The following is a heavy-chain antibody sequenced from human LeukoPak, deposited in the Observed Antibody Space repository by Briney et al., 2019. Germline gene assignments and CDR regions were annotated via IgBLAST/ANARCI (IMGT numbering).Heavy chain of an antibody. CDR2: IKKSGSET. Sequence: GGSLRLSCAASGFPFSPDWMSWVRQAPGKGLEWVAMIKKSGSETHYVDSVKGRFTISRDSARNSLYLQMSSLKADDTAVYYCASLDTAAIRTGGYWGQGTLVTVSS. D-gene: IGHD5-18*01. J-gene: IGHJ4*02. CDR1: GFPFSPDW. CDR3: ASLDTAAIRTGGY. V-gene: IGHV3-7*01.